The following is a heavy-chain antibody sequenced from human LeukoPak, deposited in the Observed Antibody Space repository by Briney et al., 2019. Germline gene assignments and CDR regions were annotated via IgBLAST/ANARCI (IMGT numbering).Heavy chain of an antibody. Sequence: GGSLRLSCAASGLTFDDYAMHWVRQAPGKGLEWVSGISWNSGSIGYADSVKGRFTISRDNAKNSLYLQMNSLRAEDTALYYCAKGGRIVGATYDAFDIWGQGTMVTVSS. V-gene: IGHV3-9*01. CDR3: AKGGRIVGATYDAFDI. J-gene: IGHJ3*02. CDR1: GLTFDDYA. CDR2: ISWNSGSI. D-gene: IGHD1-26*01.